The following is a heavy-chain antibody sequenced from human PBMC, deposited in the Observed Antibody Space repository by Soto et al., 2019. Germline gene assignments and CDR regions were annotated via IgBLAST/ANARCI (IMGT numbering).Heavy chain of an antibody. D-gene: IGHD4-17*01. CDR3: ARAAIFDCGGNRPAVYGMDV. CDR2: IIPIFGTA. J-gene: IGHJ6*02. CDR1: GGTFSSYA. V-gene: IGHV1-69*01. Sequence: QVQLVQSGAEVKKPGSSVKVSCKASGGTFSSYAISWVRQAPGQGLEWMGGIIPIFGTAHYAQKFQGRVTTAADESTSTAYMELCSLRSEDTAVYYCARAAIFDCGGNRPAVYGMDVWGQGTTVTVSS.